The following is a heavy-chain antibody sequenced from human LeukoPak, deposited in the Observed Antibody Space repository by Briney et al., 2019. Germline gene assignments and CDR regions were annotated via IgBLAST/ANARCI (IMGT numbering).Heavy chain of an antibody. CDR3: ARHPQVITIFGVVIMSYFNY. D-gene: IGHD3-3*01. J-gene: IGHJ4*02. V-gene: IGHV4-39*01. CDR1: GGSISSSSYY. Sequence: PSETLSLTCTVSGGSISSSSYYWGWIRQPPGKGLEWIGSIYYSGSTYYNPSLKSRVTISVDTSKNQFSLKLSSVTAADTAVYYCARHPQVITIFGVVIMSYFNYWGQGTLVTVSS. CDR2: IYYSGST.